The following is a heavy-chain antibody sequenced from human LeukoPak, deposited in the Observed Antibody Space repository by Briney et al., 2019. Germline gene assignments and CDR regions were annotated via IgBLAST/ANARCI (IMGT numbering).Heavy chain of an antibody. CDR3: ATTTYRNGYNYALNI. V-gene: IGHV5-51*01. CDR2: IYPGDSQI. CDR1: GYSFTSYR. D-gene: IGHD5-24*01. J-gene: IGHJ3*02. Sequence: GESLKISCKGSGYSFTSYRIGWVRQMPGKGLEWMGIIYPGDSQIIYSPSLQGQATISADKSITTAYLQWSSLKASDTAMYYCATTTYRNGYNYALNIWGQGTMVTVSS.